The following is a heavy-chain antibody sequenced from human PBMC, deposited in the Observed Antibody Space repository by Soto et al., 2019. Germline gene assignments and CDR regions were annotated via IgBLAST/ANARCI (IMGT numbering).Heavy chain of an antibody. CDR2: IYHSGTT. V-gene: IGHV4-30-2*01. J-gene: IGHJ4*02. CDR1: GGSMSSGNYA. CDR3: VREGNGFDY. Sequence: QLQLQESGSGLVKPSQTLSLTCAVSGGSMSSGNYAWSWIRQPPGKGLEWIGYIYHSGTTYYNPCLKSRVTISVDRCKNQFSLKLNSVTAADTAVYYCVREGNGFDYWGQGTLVTVSS. D-gene: IGHD1-1*01.